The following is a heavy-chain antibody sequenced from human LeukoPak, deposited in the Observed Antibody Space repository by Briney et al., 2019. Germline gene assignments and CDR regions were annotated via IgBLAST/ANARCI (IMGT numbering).Heavy chain of an antibody. J-gene: IGHJ6*02. CDR2: ITDSGGST. V-gene: IGHV3-23*01. CDR3: AKEYSSSSGYYGMDV. Sequence: PGGSLRLSCAASAFTFDNYAMNWVRQAPGKGLEWVSHITDSGGSTYYADSVKGRFTISRDNSKNTLYLQMNSLRAEDTAVYYCAKEYSSSSGYYGMDVWGQGTTVTVSS. CDR1: AFTFDNYA. D-gene: IGHD6-6*01.